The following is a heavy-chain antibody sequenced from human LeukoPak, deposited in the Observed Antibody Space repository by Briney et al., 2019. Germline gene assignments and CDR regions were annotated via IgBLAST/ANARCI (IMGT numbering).Heavy chain of an antibody. V-gene: IGHV2-5*02. CDR1: GFSLSTSGVG. Sequence: SGPTLLQPTQPLTLTCTFSGFSLSTSGVGVGWIRQPPGKALEWLALIYWDDDKRYSPSLKSRLTITKDTSKNQVVLTMTNMDPVDTATYYCAHRPGILEWPLLFDYWGQGTLVTVSS. CDR2: IYWDDDK. CDR3: AHRPGILEWPLLFDY. J-gene: IGHJ4*02. D-gene: IGHD3-3*01.